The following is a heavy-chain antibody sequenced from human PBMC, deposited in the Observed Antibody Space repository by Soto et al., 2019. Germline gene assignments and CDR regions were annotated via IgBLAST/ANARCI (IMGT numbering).Heavy chain of an antibody. CDR1: GFTFSSYE. J-gene: IGHJ4*02. CDR2: ISSSGSTI. D-gene: IGHD3-10*01. CDR3: ARGSRDSYPGSRIFDF. Sequence: PGGSLRLSCAASGFTFSSYEMNWVRQAPGKGLEWVSYISSSGSTIYYADSVKGRFTISRDNAKNSLYLQMHSLRAEDTAVYYCARGSRDSYPGSRIFDFWGRGTLVTVSS. V-gene: IGHV3-48*03.